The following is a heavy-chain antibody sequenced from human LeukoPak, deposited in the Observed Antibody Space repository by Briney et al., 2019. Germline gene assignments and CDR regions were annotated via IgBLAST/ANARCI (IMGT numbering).Heavy chain of an antibody. Sequence: SETLSLTCTVTGGSINNYYWSWIRQPPGKGPEWIGYKYYSGTTKYNPSLKSRATISLDTSKNQFSLKLTPVTTADTAVYYCATHTTSYGEDYWGQGALVTVSS. D-gene: IGHD4/OR15-4a*01. CDR1: GGSINNYY. V-gene: IGHV4-59*01. J-gene: IGHJ4*02. CDR2: KYYSGTT. CDR3: ATHTTSYGEDY.